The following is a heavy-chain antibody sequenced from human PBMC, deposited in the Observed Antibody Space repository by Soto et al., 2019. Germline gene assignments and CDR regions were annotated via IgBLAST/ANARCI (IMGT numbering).Heavy chain of an antibody. J-gene: IGHJ4*02. CDR2: ISYDGSNK. Sequence: GGSLRLSCAASGFTFSSYVMHWVRQAPGKGLEWVAVISYDGSNKYYADSVKGRFTISRDNSKNTLYLQMNSLRAEDTAVYYCAKDESITGSLDYWGQGTMVTVSS. V-gene: IGHV3-30*18. CDR1: GFTFSSYV. CDR3: AKDESITGSLDY. D-gene: IGHD1-20*01.